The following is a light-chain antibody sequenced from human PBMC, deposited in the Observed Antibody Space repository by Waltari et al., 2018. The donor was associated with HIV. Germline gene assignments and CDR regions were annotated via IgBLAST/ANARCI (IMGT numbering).Light chain of an antibody. CDR3: QQYGASPRT. J-gene: IGKJ1*01. V-gene: IGKV3-20*01. CDR1: QSVSSRS. Sequence: IVCTQSPGPLSLSPGERATLYCRASQSVSSRSLAWYQQRPGQAPRLLISGASSRATGIPDRFSGSGSGTDFTLTISRLEPEDFAVYYCQQYGASPRTFGQGTKVEIK. CDR2: GAS.